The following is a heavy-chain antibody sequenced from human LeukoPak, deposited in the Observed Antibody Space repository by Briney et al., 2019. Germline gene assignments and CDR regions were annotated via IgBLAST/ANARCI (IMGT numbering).Heavy chain of an antibody. Sequence: SETLSLTCTVSGGSISSYYWSWIRQPPGKGLEWIGHIYYTGSTNYNPPLKSRVTISVDTAKNQFSLKLSSVTAADTAVYYCARDGNPFDYWGQGTLVTVSS. CDR3: ARDGNPFDY. CDR2: IYYTGST. CDR1: GGSISSYY. J-gene: IGHJ4*02. V-gene: IGHV4-59*01.